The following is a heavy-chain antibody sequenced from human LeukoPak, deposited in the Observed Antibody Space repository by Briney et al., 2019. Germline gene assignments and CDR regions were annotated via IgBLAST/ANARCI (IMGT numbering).Heavy chain of an antibody. CDR1: GFTFSSYG. Sequence: GGSLRLSCAASGFTFSSYGMHWVRQAPGKGLEWVAVISYDGSNKYYADSVKGRFTISRDNSKNTLYLQMNSLRAEDTAVYYWAKDSGQWLVEGDVGYFDYWGQGTLVTVSS. D-gene: IGHD6-19*01. CDR2: ISYDGSNK. CDR3: AKDSGQWLVEGDVGYFDY. J-gene: IGHJ4*02. V-gene: IGHV3-30*18.